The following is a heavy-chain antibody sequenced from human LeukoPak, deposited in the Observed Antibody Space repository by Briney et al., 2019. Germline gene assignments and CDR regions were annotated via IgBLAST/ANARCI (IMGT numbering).Heavy chain of an antibody. D-gene: IGHD3-22*01. CDR3: ARRLRDCDSSDYTH. J-gene: IGHJ4*02. V-gene: IGHV3-21*01. CDR1: GFTFSSYT. CDR2: ISSSSTYV. Sequence: PGGSLRLSCAASGFTFSSYTMNWVRQAPGQGLEWVSSISSSSTYVYYADSVKGRFTISRDNAKNSLYLQMNSLRAEDTAVYYCARRLRDCDSSDYTHWGQGTLVTVSS.